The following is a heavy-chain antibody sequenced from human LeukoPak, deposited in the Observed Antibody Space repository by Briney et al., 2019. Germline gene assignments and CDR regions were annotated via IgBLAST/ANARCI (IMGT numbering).Heavy chain of an antibody. D-gene: IGHD3/OR15-3a*01. CDR3: ARDRDWNYLDY. Sequence: PSETLSLTCTVSGGSVSSGSYYWSWIRQPPGKGLEWIGYIYYSGSTNYNPSLKSRVTISVGTSKNQFSLKLSSVTAADTAVYYCARDRDWNYLDYWGQGTLVTVSS. CDR1: GGSVSSGSYY. J-gene: IGHJ4*02. V-gene: IGHV4-61*01. CDR2: IYYSGST.